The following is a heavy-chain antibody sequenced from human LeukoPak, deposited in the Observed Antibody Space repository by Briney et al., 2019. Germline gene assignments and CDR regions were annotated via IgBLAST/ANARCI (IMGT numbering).Heavy chain of an antibody. V-gene: IGHV3-66*01. D-gene: IGHD2-8*01. CDR2: IYVDGRT. CDR3: ARDRHWRSYDY. Sequence: GGSLRLSCVASEITVSSNYMSWVRQAPGKGLEWVSVIYVDGRTFHADSVKGRFIVSRDNSKNTLYLHMDSVTAEDTAVYYCARDRHWRSYDYWGQGTLVTVSS. CDR1: EITVSSNY. J-gene: IGHJ4*02.